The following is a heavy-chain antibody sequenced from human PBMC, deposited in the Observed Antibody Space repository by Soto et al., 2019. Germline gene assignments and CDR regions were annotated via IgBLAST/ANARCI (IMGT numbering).Heavy chain of an antibody. CDR3: AKNYGDYDKGNYYYDMDV. D-gene: IGHD4-17*01. V-gene: IGHV1-69*13. CDR1: GGTFSSYA. Sequence: SVKVSCKASGGTFSSYAISWVRQAPGQGLEWMGGIIPIFGTANYTQKFQGGVTITADESTSTAYMELSSLRSEDTAVYYCAKNYGDYDKGNYYYDMDVWGQGTTVTVSS. J-gene: IGHJ6*02. CDR2: IIPIFGTA.